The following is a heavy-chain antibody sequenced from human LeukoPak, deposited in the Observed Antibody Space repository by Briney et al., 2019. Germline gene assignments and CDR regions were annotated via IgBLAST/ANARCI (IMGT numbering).Heavy chain of an antibody. CDR3: ARDWDIVVVPAAIGIYYYGMDV. Sequence: SVKVSCKASGGTFSSYAISWVRQAPGQGLEWMGGIIPIFGTANYAQKFQGRVTITADESTSTAYMELSSLRSEDTAVYYCARDWDIVVVPAAIGIYYYGMDVWGQGTTVTVSS. CDR2: IIPIFGTA. V-gene: IGHV1-69*13. D-gene: IGHD2-2*02. CDR1: GGTFSSYA. J-gene: IGHJ6*02.